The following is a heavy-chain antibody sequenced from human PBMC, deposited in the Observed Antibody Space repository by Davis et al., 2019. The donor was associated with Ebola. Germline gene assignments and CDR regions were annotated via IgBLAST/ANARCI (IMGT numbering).Heavy chain of an antibody. V-gene: IGHV1-2*02. Sequence: ASVKVSCKASGYTFTGYYMHWVRQAPGQGLEWMGWINPNSGGTNYAQKFQGRVTMTRDTSISTAYMELSRLRSDDTAVYYCARDLYDILTGYKGPYYYGMDVWGQGTTVTVSS. CDR2: INPNSGGT. J-gene: IGHJ6*02. D-gene: IGHD3-9*01. CDR3: ARDLYDILTGYKGPYYYGMDV. CDR1: GYTFTGYY.